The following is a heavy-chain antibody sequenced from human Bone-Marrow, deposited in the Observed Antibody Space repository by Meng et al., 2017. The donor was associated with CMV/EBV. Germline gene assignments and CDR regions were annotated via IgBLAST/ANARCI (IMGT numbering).Heavy chain of an antibody. J-gene: IGHJ5*02. CDR3: ARDTQGGWFDP. CDR1: GYTFTSYY. V-gene: IGHV1-46*01. Sequence: ASVKVSCKASGYTFTSYYMHWVRQAPGQGLEWMGIINPSGGSTSYAQKFQGRVTMTRDTSISTAYMELSRLRSDDTAVYYCARDTQGGWFDPWVQGTLVTVSS. CDR2: INPSGGST. D-gene: IGHD3-16*01.